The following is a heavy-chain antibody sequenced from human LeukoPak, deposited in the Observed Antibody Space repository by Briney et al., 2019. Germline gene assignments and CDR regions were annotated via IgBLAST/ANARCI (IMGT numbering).Heavy chain of an antibody. CDR3: ARDSKSTADAFDI. Sequence: SETLSLTCTVSGGSLSSYYWNWIRQPAGKGLEWIGRIYTSGSTNYNPSLKSRVTMSVDTSKNQFSLKLSSVTAADTAMYYCARDSKSTADAFDIWGQGTMVTVSS. D-gene: IGHD5/OR15-5a*01. CDR1: GGSLSSYY. J-gene: IGHJ3*02. V-gene: IGHV4-4*07. CDR2: IYTSGST.